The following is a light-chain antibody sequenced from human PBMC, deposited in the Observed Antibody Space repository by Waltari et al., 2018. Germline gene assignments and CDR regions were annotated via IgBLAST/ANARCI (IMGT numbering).Light chain of an antibody. CDR2: GNN. J-gene: IGLJ1*01. V-gene: IGLV1-40*01. CDR1: SSNIGAGHD. CDR3: CSYAGSGTYV. Sequence: QSILTQPTSVSGAPGQRVTISCTGSSSNIGAGHDVHWYQAFPGTAPKLLIYGNNNRPSGVSNRFSGSKSGNTASLTISGLQAEDEADYYCCSYAGSGTYVFGTGTKVTVL.